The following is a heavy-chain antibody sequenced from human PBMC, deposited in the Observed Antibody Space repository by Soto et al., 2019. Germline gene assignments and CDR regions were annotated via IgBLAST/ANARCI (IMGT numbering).Heavy chain of an antibody. CDR2: VNPSGGST. J-gene: IGHJ1*01. D-gene: IGHD2-15*01. CDR3: AQEENCSDGICFSEYFQR. Sequence: FSCKASGYIFTAYSMHWVRQAPGQGLEWMGVVNPSGGSTNYAQKFQGRITMTRYTSTSTVYMDLSSLTSEDTAVYYCAQEENCSDGICFSEYFQRWGQGTLVPVSS. CDR1: GYIFTAYS. V-gene: IGHV1-46*01.